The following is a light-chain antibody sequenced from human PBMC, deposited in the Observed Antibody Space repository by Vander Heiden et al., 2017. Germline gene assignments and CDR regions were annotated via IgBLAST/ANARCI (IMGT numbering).Light chain of an antibody. CDR2: YDS. CDR1: NIGSKS. Sequence: SYVLTQPPSVSVGPGKTARITCGGNNIGSKSVHWYQQKPGQAPVLVIYYDSDRPSGIPERFSGSNSGNTATLTISRVEAGDEADYYCQVWDSSSAVFGGGTQLTVL. V-gene: IGLV3-21*04. J-gene: IGLJ7*01. CDR3: QVWDSSSAV.